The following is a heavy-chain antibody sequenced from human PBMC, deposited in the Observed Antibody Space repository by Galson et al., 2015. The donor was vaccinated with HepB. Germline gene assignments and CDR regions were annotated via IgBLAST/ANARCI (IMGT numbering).Heavy chain of an antibody. CDR3: AYGSDV. Sequence: CAISGDSVPSNSAVWNWIRQSPSRGLEWLGRTYFRSQWRIDYSVSVKSRITINADTSQNQFSLHLNSMTPEDTAVYYCAYGSDVWGQGTTVIVPS. CDR2: TYFRSQWRI. V-gene: IGHV6-1*01. CDR1: GDSVPSNSAV. J-gene: IGHJ6*02.